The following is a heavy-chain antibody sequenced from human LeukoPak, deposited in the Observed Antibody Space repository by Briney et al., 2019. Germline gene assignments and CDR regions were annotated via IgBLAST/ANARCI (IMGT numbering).Heavy chain of an antibody. Sequence: ASVKVSCKASGYTFTGYYMHWVRQAPGQGLEWMGWINPNSGGTNYAQKFQGRATMTRDTSISTAYMELSRLRSDDTAVYYCARYGNYSSSWYHYWGQGTLVTVSS. J-gene: IGHJ4*02. V-gene: IGHV1-2*02. CDR2: INPNSGGT. CDR1: GYTFTGYY. CDR3: ARYGNYSSSWYHY. D-gene: IGHD6-13*01.